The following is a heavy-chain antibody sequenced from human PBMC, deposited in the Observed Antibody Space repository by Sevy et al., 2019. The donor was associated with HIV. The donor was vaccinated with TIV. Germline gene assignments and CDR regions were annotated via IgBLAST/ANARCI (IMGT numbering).Heavy chain of an antibody. Sequence: SETLSLTCAVYGGPFSGYYWSWIRQPPGMGLEWIGEINESGSTKYIPSLKSRVIISVDTSRKQFYLQLTPVTAADTAVYYCANLSEDFNIWGQWTMVTVSS. CDR3: ANLSEDFNI. J-gene: IGHJ3*02. CDR2: INESGST. CDR1: GGPFSGYY. D-gene: IGHD3-3*01. V-gene: IGHV4-34*01.